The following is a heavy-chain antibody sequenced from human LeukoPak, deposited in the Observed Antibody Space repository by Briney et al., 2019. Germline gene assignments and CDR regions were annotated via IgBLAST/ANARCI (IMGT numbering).Heavy chain of an antibody. Sequence: PSETLSLTCAVYGGSFSGYYWSWIRQPPGKGLEWIGEINHSGSTNYNPSLKSRVTISVDTSKNQFSLKLSSVTAADTAVYYCARSEEGWYSYGSGYFDYWGQGTLVTVSS. J-gene: IGHJ4*02. D-gene: IGHD5-18*01. CDR2: INHSGST. CDR3: ARSEEGWYSYGSGYFDY. CDR1: GGSFSGYY. V-gene: IGHV4-34*01.